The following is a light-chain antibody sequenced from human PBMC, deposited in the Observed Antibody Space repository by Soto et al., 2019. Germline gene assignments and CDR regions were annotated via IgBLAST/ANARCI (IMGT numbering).Light chain of an antibody. J-gene: IGLJ1*01. CDR3: CSDAGSYV. V-gene: IGLV2-11*01. CDR2: DVS. CDR1: SSDVGGYNY. Sequence: QSALTQPRSVSGSPGQSVTISCTGTSSDVGGYNYVSWYQQHPGKAPKLMIYDVSKRPSGVPDRFSGSKSGYTASLTISGLQAEDEADYYCCSDAGSYVFGTGTKLTVL.